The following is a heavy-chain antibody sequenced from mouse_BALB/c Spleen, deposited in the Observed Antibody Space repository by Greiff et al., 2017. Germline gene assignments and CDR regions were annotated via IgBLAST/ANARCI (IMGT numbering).Heavy chain of an antibody. J-gene: IGHJ4*01. CDR3: NADGYYDYYAMDY. D-gene: IGHD2-3*01. CDR1: GFNIKDYY. CDR2: IDPENGDT. Sequence: EVQLQQSGAELVRSGASVKLSCTASGFNIKDYYMHWVKQRPEQGLEWIGWIDPENGDTEYAPKFQGKATMTADTSSNTAYLQLSSLTSEDTAVYYCNADGYYDYYAMDYWGQGTSVTVSS. V-gene: IGHV14-4*02.